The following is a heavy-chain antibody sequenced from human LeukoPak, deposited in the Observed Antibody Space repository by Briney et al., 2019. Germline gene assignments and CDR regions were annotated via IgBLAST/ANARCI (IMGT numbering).Heavy chain of an antibody. CDR3: TRGFSYGYY. D-gene: IGHD5-18*01. CDR2: IRSKTYGGTT. V-gene: IGHV3-49*03. J-gene: IGHJ4*02. Sequence: GGSLRLSCTSSGFTFGVYALNWFRKAPGKGLEWVAFIRSKTYGGTTEYAASVKGRFTISRDDSKSIAYLQMNSLKTEDTAVYYCTRGFSYGYYWGQGTLVTVSS. CDR1: GFTFGVYA.